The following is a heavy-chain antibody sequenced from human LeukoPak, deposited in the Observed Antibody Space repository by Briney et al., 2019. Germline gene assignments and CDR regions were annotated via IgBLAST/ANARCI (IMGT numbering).Heavy chain of an antibody. CDR2: IYSGCST. Sequence: GGSLRLSCAASGFTVSSNYMSWVRQAPGTGLEWVSVIYSGCSTYYADSVKGKFTISRDNSKNTTYLQMSSLRAEDTAVYYCAREALRYFDPDAFDIWGQGTMVTVSS. CDR1: GFTVSSNY. J-gene: IGHJ3*02. D-gene: IGHD3-9*01. CDR3: AREALRYFDPDAFDI. V-gene: IGHV3-66*01.